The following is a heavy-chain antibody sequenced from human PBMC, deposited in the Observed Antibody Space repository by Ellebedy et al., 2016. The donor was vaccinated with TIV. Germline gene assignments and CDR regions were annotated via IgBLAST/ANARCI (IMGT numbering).Heavy chain of an antibody. CDR1: GFTFSSHW. CDR3: ARGGSGWSD. D-gene: IGHD6-19*01. V-gene: IGHV3-74*01. J-gene: IGHJ4*02. CDR2: INIDGSTI. Sequence: GGSLRLXXAASGFTFSSHWMHWVRQPPGKGLVWVSRINIDGSTINYADSLKGRFTISRDNVKSTLFLQMDGLRDEDTAVYYCARGGSGWSDWGQGTLVTVSS.